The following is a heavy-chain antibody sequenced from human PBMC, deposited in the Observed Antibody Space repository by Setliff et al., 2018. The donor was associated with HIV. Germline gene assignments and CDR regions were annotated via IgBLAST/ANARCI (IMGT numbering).Heavy chain of an antibody. D-gene: IGHD3-10*01. V-gene: IGHV1-18*04. CDR1: GYTFTTYG. CDR2: INSYNGNT. J-gene: IGHJ6*02. CDR3: SRSGVPPYYYYGMDV. Sequence: ASVKVSCKASGYTFTTYGVNWVRQAPGQGLEWMGWINSYNGNTKFAQKFQGRVTMTTDTSTTTAFMELRSLKADDTGIYYCSRSGVPPYYYYGMDVWGQGTTXTVSS.